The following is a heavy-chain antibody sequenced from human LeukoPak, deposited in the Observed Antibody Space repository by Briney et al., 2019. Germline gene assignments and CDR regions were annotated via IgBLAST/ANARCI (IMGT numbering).Heavy chain of an antibody. D-gene: IGHD4/OR15-4a*01. CDR3: ARLNGANVGYFDY. V-gene: IGHV3-33*01. CDR1: GFTFSGNG. J-gene: IGHJ4*02. Sequence: PGGSLRLSCAASGFTFSGNGMHWVRQAPGKGLEWVATIWYDGSDKYYADSVKGRFTTSRDNSKNTLYLQMNSLRAEDTAVYYCARLNGANVGYFDYWGQGTLVAVSS. CDR2: IWYDGSDK.